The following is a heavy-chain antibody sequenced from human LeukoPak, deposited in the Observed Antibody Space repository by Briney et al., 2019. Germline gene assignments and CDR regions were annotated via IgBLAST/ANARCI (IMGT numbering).Heavy chain of an antibody. Sequence: ASVKVSCKAPGYTFTSYGISWVRQAPGQGLEWMGWINPNSVTTNYAQKFQGRVTMTRDTSISTAYMELSRLRSDDTAVYYCARMSCSGGTCYSQPNWFDPWGQGTLVTVSS. J-gene: IGHJ5*02. CDR1: GYTFTSYG. V-gene: IGHV1-2*02. D-gene: IGHD2-15*01. CDR3: ARMSCSGGTCYSQPNWFDP. CDR2: INPNSVTT.